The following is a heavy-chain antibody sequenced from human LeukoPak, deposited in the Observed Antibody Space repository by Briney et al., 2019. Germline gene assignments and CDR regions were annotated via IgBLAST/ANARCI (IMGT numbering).Heavy chain of an antibody. V-gene: IGHV4-34*01. CDR2: INHSGST. CDR1: GGSFSGYY. J-gene: IGHJ4*02. CDR3: ARTGAYSSSWEYDY. Sequence: PSETLPLTCAVYGGSFSGYYWSWIRQPPGKGLEWIGEINHSGSTNYNPSLKSRVTISVDTSKNQFSLKLSSVTAADTAVYYCARTGAYSSSWEYDYWGQGTLVTVSS. D-gene: IGHD6-13*01.